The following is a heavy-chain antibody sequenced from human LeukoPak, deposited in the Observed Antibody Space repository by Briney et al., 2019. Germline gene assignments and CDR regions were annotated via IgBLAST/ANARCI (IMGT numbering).Heavy chain of an antibody. CDR2: ISGSGGST. V-gene: IGHV3-23*01. Sequence: GGSLRLSCAASGFTFSSYAMSWVRQAPGKGLEWVSAISGSGGSTYYADSVRGRFTISRDNSKNTLYLQMNSLRAEDTAVYYCAKDAYYYGSAPLGYWGQGTLVTVSS. D-gene: IGHD3-10*01. J-gene: IGHJ4*02. CDR3: AKDAYYYGSAPLGY. CDR1: GFTFSSYA.